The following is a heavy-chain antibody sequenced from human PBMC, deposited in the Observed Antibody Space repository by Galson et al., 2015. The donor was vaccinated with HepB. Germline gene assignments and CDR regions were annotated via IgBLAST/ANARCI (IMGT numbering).Heavy chain of an antibody. J-gene: IGHJ5*02. CDR3: ARQILVVPAAPRWFDP. CDR2: IYYSGST. D-gene: IGHD2-2*01. Sequence: SETLSLTCTVSGGSISSSSYYWGWIRQPPGKGLEWIGSIYYSGSTYYNPSLKSRVTISVDTSKNQFSLKLSSVTAADTAVYYCARQILVVPAAPRWFDPWGQGTLVTVSS. CDR1: GGSISSSSYY. V-gene: IGHV4-39*01.